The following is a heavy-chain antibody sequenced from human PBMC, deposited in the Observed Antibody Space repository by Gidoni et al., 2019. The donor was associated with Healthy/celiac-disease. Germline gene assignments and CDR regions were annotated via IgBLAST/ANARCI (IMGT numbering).Heavy chain of an antibody. D-gene: IGHD1-26*01. Sequence: EVQLVESGGGLVQPGRSLRLSCAASGFTFDDYAMHWVRQAPGKGLEWVSGISWNSGSIGYADSVKGRFTSSRDNAKNSLYLQMNSLRAEDTALYYCAKGATTRGYYYGMDVWGQGTTVTVSS. V-gene: IGHV3-9*01. CDR3: AKGATTRGYYYGMDV. CDR1: GFTFDDYA. J-gene: IGHJ6*02. CDR2: ISWNSGSI.